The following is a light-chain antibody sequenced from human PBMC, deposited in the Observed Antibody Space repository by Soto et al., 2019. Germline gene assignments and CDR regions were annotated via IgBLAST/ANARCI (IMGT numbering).Light chain of an antibody. CDR1: QSVSSS. CDR3: QERSDWLT. J-gene: IGKJ4*01. CDR2: DAS. Sequence: EIVLTQSPTTLSLSPGERATLSCRASQSVSSSLAWYQQKPGQAPRLLIHDASDRATGIPVRFSGSGSGTDFTLTISSLEPEDFAVYYCQERSDWLTFGGGTKVEIK. V-gene: IGKV3-11*01.